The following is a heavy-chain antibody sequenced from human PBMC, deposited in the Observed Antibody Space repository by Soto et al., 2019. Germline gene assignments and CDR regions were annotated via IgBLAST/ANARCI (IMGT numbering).Heavy chain of an antibody. D-gene: IGHD4-17*01. J-gene: IGHJ4*02. V-gene: IGHV3-23*01. CDR2: ISGSGGST. CDR1: GFPFSTYA. CDR3: AKAVTFDC. Sequence: EVQLLESGGGLVQPGGSLRLSCEASGFPFSTYAMTWVRQAPGKGLEWVSAISGSGGSTYYPDSVKGRFTISRDNSKNTLYLQMNSLRAEDTAVYYCAKAVTFDCWGQGTLFTVSS.